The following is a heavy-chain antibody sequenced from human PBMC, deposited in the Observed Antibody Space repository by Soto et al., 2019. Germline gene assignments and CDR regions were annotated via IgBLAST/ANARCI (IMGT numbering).Heavy chain of an antibody. Sequence: PGESLRLSCAASGFTVSSYAMGWVRQAPGKGLEWVSAISGSGGSTYDADAVKGGVTISRDNSKNTLYLQMNSLGAEDTAVYYCANVCPARMVGYYYYDIDGWGQGTTV. CDR1: GFTVSSYA. CDR3: ANVCPARMVGYYYYDIDG. CDR2: ISGSGGST. D-gene: IGHD2-15*01. V-gene: IGHV3-23*01. J-gene: IGHJ6*02.